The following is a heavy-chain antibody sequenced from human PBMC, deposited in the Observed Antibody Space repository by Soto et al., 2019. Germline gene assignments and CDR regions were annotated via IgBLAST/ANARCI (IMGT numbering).Heavy chain of an antibody. CDR3: AASCVACGGFNYYGMDV. CDR1: GGSISSGGYY. J-gene: IGHJ6*02. Sequence: QVQLQESGPGLVKPSQTLSLTCTVSGGSISSGGYYWYWIRQHPGKGLEWIGYIYYSRTTYYNPSLKSRVTISVDTSKNQFSRKLSSVTAADTAVYYCAASCVACGGFNYYGMDVWGQGTTVTVSS. CDR2: IYYSRTT. D-gene: IGHD2-21*01. V-gene: IGHV4-31*03.